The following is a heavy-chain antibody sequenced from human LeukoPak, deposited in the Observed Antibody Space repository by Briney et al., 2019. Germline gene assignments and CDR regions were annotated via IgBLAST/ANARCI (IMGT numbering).Heavy chain of an antibody. CDR1: GFNFIDAW. V-gene: IGHV3-15*01. J-gene: IGHJ3*02. D-gene: IGHD3-10*01. CDR3: VTTMVRGVIITESDLFAFDI. CDR2: IKSKRGGGTG. Sequence: GGSLRLSCAASGFNFIDAWMTWIRQAPGKGLEWVGRIKSKRGGGTGDFAAPVQGRFTISRDDSKNTVCLQMNSLRAEDTAVYYCVTTMVRGVIITESDLFAFDIWGQGTMVTVSS.